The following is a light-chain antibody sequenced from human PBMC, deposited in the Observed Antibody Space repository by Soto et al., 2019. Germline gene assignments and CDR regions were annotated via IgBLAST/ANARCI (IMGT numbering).Light chain of an antibody. CDR3: MQGTHWPWT. V-gene: IGKV2-30*02. Sequence: DVVMTQSPLSLPVTLGEPATISCRSSQSLVHSDGDTFMHWFQQRPGQSPRRLIYKVSNRDSGVXDXXSGSGSGTDFTLKISGVEAEDVGVYYCMQGTHWPWTFGQGTKVEI. CDR2: KVS. CDR1: QSLVHSDGDTF. J-gene: IGKJ1*01.